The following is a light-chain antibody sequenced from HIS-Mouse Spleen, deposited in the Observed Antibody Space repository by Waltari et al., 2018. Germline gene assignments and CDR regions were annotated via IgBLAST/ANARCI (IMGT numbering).Light chain of an antibody. CDR1: SSDVGSYNR. CDR2: EGS. CDR3: CSYAGSSTWV. Sequence: QSALTQPASVSGSPGQSITISCTGTSSDVGSYNRVSGYQQHPGKAAKLMIYEGSKRPSGVSNRFSGSKSGNTASLTISGLQAEDEADYYCCSYAGSSTWVFGGGTKLTVL. V-gene: IGLV2-23*01. J-gene: IGLJ3*02.